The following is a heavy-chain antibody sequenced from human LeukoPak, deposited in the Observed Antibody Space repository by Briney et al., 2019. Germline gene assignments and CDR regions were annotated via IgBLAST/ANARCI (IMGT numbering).Heavy chain of an antibody. Sequence: ASVKVSCKASGGTFSSYAISWVRQAPGQGLEWMGGIIPIFSTANYAQKFQGRVTITADESTSTAYMELSSLRSEDTAVYYCARGGEMATIVAFDYWGQGTLVTVSS. CDR2: IIPIFSTA. CDR1: GGTFSSYA. V-gene: IGHV1-69*13. J-gene: IGHJ4*02. CDR3: ARGGEMATIVAFDY. D-gene: IGHD5-24*01.